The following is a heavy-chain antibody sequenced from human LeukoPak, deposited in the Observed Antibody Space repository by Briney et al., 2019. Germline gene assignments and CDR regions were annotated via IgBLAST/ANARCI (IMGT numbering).Heavy chain of an antibody. CDR2: IWYDGSNK. V-gene: IGHV3-33*06. Sequence: PGRSLRLSCAASGFTFSSYGMHWVRQAPGKGLEWVAVIWYDGSNKYYADSVKGRFTISRDNSKNTLYLQMNSLRAEDTAVYYCAKDRSYGPSLYYFDYWGQGTLVTVSS. J-gene: IGHJ4*02. CDR3: AKDRSYGPSLYYFDY. D-gene: IGHD5-18*01. CDR1: GFTFSSYG.